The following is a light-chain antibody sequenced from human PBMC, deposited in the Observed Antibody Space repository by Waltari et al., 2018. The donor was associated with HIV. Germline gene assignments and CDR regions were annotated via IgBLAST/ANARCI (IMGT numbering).Light chain of an antibody. Sequence: QSALTQPPSASGSLGQSVTISCTGTSSDVGDYDYVSWYQQHPGKAPKLLIYGVNRRPSGVPDRFSGSKSGNTASLTVSGLQAEDEAVYFCSSFAGSNKLFGGGTKLTVL. V-gene: IGLV2-8*01. J-gene: IGLJ2*01. CDR1: SSDVGDYDY. CDR2: GVN. CDR3: SSFAGSNKL.